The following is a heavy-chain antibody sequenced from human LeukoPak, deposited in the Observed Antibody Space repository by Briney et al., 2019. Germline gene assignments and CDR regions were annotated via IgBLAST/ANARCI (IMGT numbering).Heavy chain of an antibody. J-gene: IGHJ4*02. Sequence: GASVKVSCKASGGTFSSYAISWVRQAPGQGLEWMGGIIPIFGTANYAQKFQGRVTITADGSTSTAYMELSSLRSEDTAVYYCARAPGYCSGGSCYYFDYWGQGTLVTVSS. D-gene: IGHD2-15*01. CDR1: GGTFSSYA. CDR2: IIPIFGTA. V-gene: IGHV1-69*13. CDR3: ARAPGYCSGGSCYYFDY.